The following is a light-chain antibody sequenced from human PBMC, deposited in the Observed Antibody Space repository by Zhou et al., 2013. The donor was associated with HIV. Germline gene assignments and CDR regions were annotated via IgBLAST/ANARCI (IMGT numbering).Light chain of an antibody. J-gene: IGKJ2*01. Sequence: DIVLTQSPGFLSLSPGESATLSCRASQSLSSDYLSWYQQQPGRSPRLLIYDSSSRATGIPDRFSGSGSGTDFTLTISRLEPEDFAVYYCQQYGSSPLYTFGQGTKLEI. CDR2: DSS. CDR3: QQYGSSPLYT. CDR1: QSLSSDY. V-gene: IGKV3-20*01.